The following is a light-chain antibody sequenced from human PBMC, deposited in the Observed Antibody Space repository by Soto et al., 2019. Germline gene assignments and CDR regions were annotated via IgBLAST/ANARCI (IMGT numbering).Light chain of an antibody. CDR3: QQHSNWPLT. CDR1: QSVSSN. J-gene: IGKJ4*01. V-gene: IGKV3-15*01. CDR2: GAS. Sequence: EIVMTQSPATLSVCPGERATLSCRASQSVSSNLAWYQQKPGQAPRLLIYGASTRATGIPARFSGSGSGTEFTLTISSLQSEHFAVYYCQQHSNWPLTFSGGTKVDIK.